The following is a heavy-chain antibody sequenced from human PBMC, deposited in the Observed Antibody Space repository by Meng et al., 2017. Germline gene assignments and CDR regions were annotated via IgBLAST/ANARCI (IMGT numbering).Heavy chain of an antibody. CDR2: IFLTGNT. V-gene: IGHV4-4*02. Sequence: QMQLQESGPGRVRPSGTLSLTCAVLGGSLSSGNWWGWVRQPPGKGQEWIGEIFLTGNTNYNPSLQSRVYLSIDKSKSQFSLKMISVTAADTAIYYCVNYCSGGKCSPNEKTQHWGQGTLVTV. D-gene: IGHD2-15*01. CDR3: VNYCSGGKCSPNEKTQH. J-gene: IGHJ1*01. CDR1: GGSLSSGNW.